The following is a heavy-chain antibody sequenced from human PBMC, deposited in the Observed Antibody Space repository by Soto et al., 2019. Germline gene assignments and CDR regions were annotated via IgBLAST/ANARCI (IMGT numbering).Heavy chain of an antibody. CDR2: LYHTGST. J-gene: IGHJ4*02. CDR1: GDSISSGGSS. V-gene: IGHV4-30-2*01. D-gene: IGHD3-22*01. CDR3: ARGTGGYYTHIDY. Sequence: SETLSLTCSVSGDSISSGGSSWSWIRQTPGKGLEWIGYLYHTGSTFYNPSLKSRVTISGDRSKNQFSLKLSSVTAADTAVYYGARGTGGYYTHIDYWGQGTLVTVSS.